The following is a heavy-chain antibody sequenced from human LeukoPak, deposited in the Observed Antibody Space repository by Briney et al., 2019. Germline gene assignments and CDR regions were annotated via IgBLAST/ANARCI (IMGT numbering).Heavy chain of an antibody. Sequence: GGSLRLSCAASGFTFSTYTMNWVRQAPGKGLEWVSSISSSSSYIYYADSVKGRFTISRDNAKNSLYLQMNSLRAEDTAVYYCARAISYGPGYYYYYMDVWGKGTTVTVSS. D-gene: IGHD5-18*01. CDR1: GFTFSTYT. J-gene: IGHJ6*03. CDR2: ISSSSSYI. V-gene: IGHV3-21*01. CDR3: ARAISYGPGYYYYYMDV.